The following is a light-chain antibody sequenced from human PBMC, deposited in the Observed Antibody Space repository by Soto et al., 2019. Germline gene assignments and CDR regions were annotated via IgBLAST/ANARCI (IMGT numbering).Light chain of an antibody. V-gene: IGKV3-20*01. J-gene: IGKJ4*01. CDR2: GAS. CDR1: QSVRNNY. CDR3: QQYGSSPLT. Sequence: EIVLTQSPGTLSLSPGERATLSCRTSQSVRNNYLAWYQQKPGRAPRLLIYGASSRASGIPDRFSGGGSGTDFTLTISRLEPEDFAVYYCQQYGSSPLTFGGGTKVEIK.